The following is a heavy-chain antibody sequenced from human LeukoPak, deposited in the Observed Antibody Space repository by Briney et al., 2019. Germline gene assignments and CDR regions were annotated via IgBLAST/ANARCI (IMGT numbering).Heavy chain of an antibody. J-gene: IGHJ5*02. CDR1: GFIVSRDY. Sequence: GESLRLSCAVSGFIVSRDYMSWVRQAPGKGLEWVSTIYSGGSTYYADSVKGRFTISRDNSKNTLYLQMNSLRAEDTAVYYCARHDWFDPWGRGTLVTVSS. V-gene: IGHV3-53*01. CDR2: IYSGGST. CDR3: ARHDWFDP.